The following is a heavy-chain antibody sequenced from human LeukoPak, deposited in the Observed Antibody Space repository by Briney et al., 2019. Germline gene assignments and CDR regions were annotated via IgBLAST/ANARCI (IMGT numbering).Heavy chain of an antibody. V-gene: IGHV3-64*01. CDR2: ISSNGGST. Sequence: PGGSLRLSCAASGFTFSSYAMSWVRQAPGKGLEYVSAISSNGGSTYYANSVKGRFTISRDNSKNTLYLQMGSLRAEDMAVYYCARGGAVVVPAAIGICDYWGQGTLVTVSS. D-gene: IGHD2-2*01. J-gene: IGHJ4*02. CDR1: GFTFSSYA. CDR3: ARGGAVVVPAAIGICDY.